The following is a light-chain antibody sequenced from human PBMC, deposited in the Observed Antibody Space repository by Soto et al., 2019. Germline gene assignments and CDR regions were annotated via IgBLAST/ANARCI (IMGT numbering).Light chain of an antibody. CDR3: QQSYSTWT. J-gene: IGKJ1*01. Sequence: QFTQSPSSLSASVGDRVTITCRASQDIAIYLAWYQQKPGEAPKLLIYAASTLYGGVPSRFSGSGSGIDFALTITSLQAEDFATYYCQQSYSTWTFGQGTKVDIK. CDR1: QDIAIY. CDR2: AAS. V-gene: IGKV1-9*01.